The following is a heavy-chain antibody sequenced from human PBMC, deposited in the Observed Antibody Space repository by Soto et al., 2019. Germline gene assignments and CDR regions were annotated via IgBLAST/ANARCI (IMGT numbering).Heavy chain of an antibody. CDR2: INAANGDT. V-gene: IGHV1-3*01. CDR1: GYTFTSYG. J-gene: IGHJ5*02. Sequence: ASLKVSCKASGYTFTSYGIHWVRQAPGQRLEWMGWINAANGDTKYSPKFQGRVTITRDTSASTAYMELSSLRSEDTAVYYCVRRHVSASGIDWFDPWGQGTLVTVSS. CDR3: VRRHVSASGIDWFDP. D-gene: IGHD6-13*01.